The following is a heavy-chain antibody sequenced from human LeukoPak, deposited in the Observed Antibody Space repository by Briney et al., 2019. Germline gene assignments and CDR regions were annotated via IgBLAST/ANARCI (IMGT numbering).Heavy chain of an antibody. Sequence: GSLRLSCAVSGFTFSTYGVYWVRQAPGKGLEWVSVIYSGGSTYYADSVKGRFTISRDNSKNTLYLQMNSLRAEDTAVYYCARDLSDSANYWGQGTLVTVSS. D-gene: IGHD2/OR15-2a*01. CDR3: ARDLSDSANY. J-gene: IGHJ4*02. CDR1: GFTFSTYG. V-gene: IGHV3-66*01. CDR2: IYSGGST.